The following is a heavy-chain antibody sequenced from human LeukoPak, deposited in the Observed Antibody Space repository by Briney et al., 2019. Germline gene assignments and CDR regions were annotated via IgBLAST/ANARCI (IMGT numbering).Heavy chain of an antibody. Sequence: GGSLRLSCAASGFTFSSYGMHWVRQAPGKGLEWVAVISYDGSNKYYADSVKGRFTFSRDNSKNTLYLQMNSLRAEDTAVYYCAKVVVGASYFDYWGQGTLVTVSS. CDR2: ISYDGSNK. CDR1: GFTFSSYG. D-gene: IGHD1-26*01. V-gene: IGHV3-30*18. CDR3: AKVVVGASYFDY. J-gene: IGHJ4*02.